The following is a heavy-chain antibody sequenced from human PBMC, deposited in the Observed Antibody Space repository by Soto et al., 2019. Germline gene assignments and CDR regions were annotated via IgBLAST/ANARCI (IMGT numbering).Heavy chain of an antibody. D-gene: IGHD6-13*01. Sequence: EVQLLESGGGLVQPGGSLRLSCTGSGFTFSSYAMNWVRQAPGKGLECVSTISGSGGTTYYADSVKGRFTISRDNSKNTLNLQMSSLRAEDTAVSYCAKNGRAAAMYNWFDPWGQGTLVTVSS. CDR1: GFTFSSYA. V-gene: IGHV3-23*01. J-gene: IGHJ5*02. CDR3: AKNGRAAAMYNWFDP. CDR2: ISGSGGTT.